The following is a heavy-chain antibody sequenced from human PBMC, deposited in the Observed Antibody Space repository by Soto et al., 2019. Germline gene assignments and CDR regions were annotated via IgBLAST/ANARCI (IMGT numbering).Heavy chain of an antibody. CDR3: ARDYLVVPHRVIDY. V-gene: IGHV4-61*01. CDR1: GGSISSSSDY. J-gene: IGHJ4*02. Sequence: SETLSLTCTVSGGSISSSSDYWGWIRQPPGKGLEWIGYIYYSGSTNNNPSLKSRVTISVDTSKNQFSLKLSSVTAADTAVYYCARDYLVVPHRVIDYWGQGTLVTVSS. CDR2: IYYSGST. D-gene: IGHD2-2*01.